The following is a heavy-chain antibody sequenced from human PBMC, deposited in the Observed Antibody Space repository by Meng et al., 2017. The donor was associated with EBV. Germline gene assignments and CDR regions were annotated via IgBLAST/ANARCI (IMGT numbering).Heavy chain of an antibody. CDR3: VRGPPVGVPGPGDY. V-gene: IGHV1-3*01. D-gene: IGHD2-21*01. CDR2: INVGVGYT. J-gene: IGHJ4*02. Sequence: VQFVQSGAEVKNPGALVKVSCKASGYAFTSYILHWVRQAPGQRLEWMGWINVGVGYTKYSQKFQGRVTISSDTSATTGYMELSSLRSEDTAVYYCVRGPPVGVPGPGDYWGQGTLVTVSS. CDR1: GYAFTSYI.